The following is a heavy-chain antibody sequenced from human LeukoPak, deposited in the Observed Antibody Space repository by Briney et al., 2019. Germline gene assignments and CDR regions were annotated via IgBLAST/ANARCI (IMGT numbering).Heavy chain of an antibody. CDR1: GGSISSSSYY. Sequence: PSETLSLTCTVSGGSISSSSYYWGWIRQPPGKGLEWIGSIYYSGSTYHNPSLKSRVTISVDTSKNQFSLKLSSVTAADTAVYYCARLSSSSWYGGVDYWGQGTLVTVSS. CDR3: ARLSSSSWYGGVDY. J-gene: IGHJ4*02. CDR2: IYYSGST. V-gene: IGHV4-39*01. D-gene: IGHD6-13*01.